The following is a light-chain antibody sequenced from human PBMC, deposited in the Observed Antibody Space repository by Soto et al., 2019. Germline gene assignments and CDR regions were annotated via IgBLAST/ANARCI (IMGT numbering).Light chain of an antibody. CDR1: QNINNY. CDR2: DAS. J-gene: IGKJ5*01. Sequence: DIQMTQSPSSLSASVGDRVTITCQASQNINNYLNWYQQKPGRXPXXLIYDASNLEAGVPSRFRGSGSGTDFTFTISRLQPEYIATYYCQQYKNLPTFGQGTRLEIK. V-gene: IGKV1-33*01. CDR3: QQYKNLPT.